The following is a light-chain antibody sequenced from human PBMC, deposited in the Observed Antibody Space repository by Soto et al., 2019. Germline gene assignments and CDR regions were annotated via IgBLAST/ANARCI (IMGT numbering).Light chain of an antibody. Sequence: DIQLTQSPSFLSASVGDRVTISCRASQGISDYLAWYQQKPGKAPKLLIYGASTLQSVVPSRFSGSASGTEFTLTISSLQPEDFATYFCQQFNAYPLTFGGGTKLEIK. V-gene: IGKV1-9*01. CDR2: GAS. J-gene: IGKJ4*01. CDR1: QGISDY. CDR3: QQFNAYPLT.